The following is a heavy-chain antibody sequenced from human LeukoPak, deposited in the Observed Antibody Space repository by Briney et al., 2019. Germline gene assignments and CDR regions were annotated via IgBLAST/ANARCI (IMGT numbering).Heavy chain of an antibody. CDR3: ARGRITMIVVVIHGFDAFDI. V-gene: IGHV4-39*07. J-gene: IGHJ3*02. CDR1: GGSISSSRYY. CDR2: IYYSGST. Sequence: PSETLXLTCTVSGGSISSSRYYWGWVRQPAGKGLEWIGSIYYSGSTSYNPSLKSRVTISVDTSKTQFSLKLSSVTAADTAVYYCARGRITMIVVVIHGFDAFDIWGQGTMVTVSS. D-gene: IGHD3-22*01.